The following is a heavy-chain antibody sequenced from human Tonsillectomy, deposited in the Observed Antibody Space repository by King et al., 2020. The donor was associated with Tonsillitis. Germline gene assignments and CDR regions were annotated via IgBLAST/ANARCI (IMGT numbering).Heavy chain of an antibody. D-gene: IGHD3-22*01. CDR1: GFTFSDYY. Sequence: HVQLVESGGGLVKPGGSLRLSCAASGFTFSDYYMSWIRQAPGKGLEWVSYISSSGSTIYYADSVKGRFTISRDNAKNSLYLQMNSLRAEDTAVYYCARDKRRYYDSSGPRTFDFWGQGTLVTVSS. J-gene: IGHJ4*02. CDR2: ISSSGSTI. CDR3: ARDKRRYYDSSGPRTFDF. V-gene: IGHV3-11*01.